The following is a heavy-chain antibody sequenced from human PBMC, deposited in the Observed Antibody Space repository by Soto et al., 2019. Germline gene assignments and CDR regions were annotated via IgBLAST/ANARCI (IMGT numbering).Heavy chain of an antibody. D-gene: IGHD2-15*01. J-gene: IGHJ4*02. CDR1: GGTFSSYT. CDR3: ARSYCSGGSCYRAAPDY. CDR2: IIPILGIA. Sequence: QVQLVQSGAEVKKPGASVKVSCKASGGTFSSYTISWVRQAPGQGLEWMGRIIPILGIANYAQKCQGRVTITADKSTSTAYMELSSLRSEDTAVYYCARSYCSGGSCYRAAPDYWGQGTLVTVSS. V-gene: IGHV1-69*02.